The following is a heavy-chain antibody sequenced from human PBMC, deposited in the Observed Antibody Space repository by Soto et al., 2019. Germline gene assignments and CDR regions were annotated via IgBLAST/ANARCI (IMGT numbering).Heavy chain of an antibody. Sequence: QITLKESGPTLVKPTQPLTLTCTFSGFSLSTSGVGVGWIRQPPGKALEWLALIYWDDDKRYSPSLKSRLTITKDTSKNQVVLKMTNMGPLETATYYCAHSKLVAARSDAFDIWGQGTMVTVSS. V-gene: IGHV2-5*02. CDR3: AHSKLVAARSDAFDI. CDR1: GFSLSTSGVG. J-gene: IGHJ3*02. D-gene: IGHD2-15*01. CDR2: IYWDDDK.